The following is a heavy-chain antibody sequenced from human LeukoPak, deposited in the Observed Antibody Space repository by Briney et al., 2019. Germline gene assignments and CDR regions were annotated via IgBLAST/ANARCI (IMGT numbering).Heavy chain of an antibody. CDR2: ISGSDGGT. CDR1: GFTFSSYA. J-gene: IGHJ4*02. Sequence: GGSLRLSCADSGFTFSSYAMSWVRHAPGKGLEWVSVISGSDGGTYYADSVKGRFTISRDNSKKTLFLQMKSLRAEDTAVYYCAKSGRDGYNFVYYFDYWGQGTLVTVSS. CDR3: AKSGRDGYNFVYYFDY. D-gene: IGHD5-24*01. V-gene: IGHV3-23*01.